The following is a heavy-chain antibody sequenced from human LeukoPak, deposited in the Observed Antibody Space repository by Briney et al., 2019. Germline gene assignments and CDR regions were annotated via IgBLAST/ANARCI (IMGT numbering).Heavy chain of an antibody. Sequence: GGSLRLSCAASGFTFSSYAMHWVRQAPGKGLEWVAVISYDGSNKYYADSVKGRFTISRDNSKNTLYLQMNSLRAEDTAVYYCARDSGSTYYDSSGYYYPNDYCGQGTLVTASS. V-gene: IGHV3-30*04. CDR3: ARDSGSTYYDSSGYYYPNDY. D-gene: IGHD3-22*01. CDR1: GFTFSSYA. CDR2: ISYDGSNK. J-gene: IGHJ4*02.